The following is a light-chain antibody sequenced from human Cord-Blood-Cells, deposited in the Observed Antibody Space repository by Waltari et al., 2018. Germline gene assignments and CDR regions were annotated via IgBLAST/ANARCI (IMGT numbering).Light chain of an antibody. CDR3: QQYNSYLYT. Sequence: DIHMTQSPSTLSASVGDRVTITCRASQSISSWLAWYQQKPGQAPKLLIYKASSLESGVPSRFSGSGSGTEFTLTISSLQPDDFAAYYCQQYNSYLYTFGQGTKLEIK. V-gene: IGKV1-5*03. CDR2: KAS. J-gene: IGKJ2*01. CDR1: QSISSW.